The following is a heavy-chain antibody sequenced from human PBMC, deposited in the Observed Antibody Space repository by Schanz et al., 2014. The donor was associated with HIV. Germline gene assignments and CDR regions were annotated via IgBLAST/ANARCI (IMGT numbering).Heavy chain of an antibody. D-gene: IGHD3-22*01. CDR3: AKDRNYYDSRYRGKGNYYYYYGMDV. CDR2: ISYDGTNK. V-gene: IGHV3-30*18. CDR1: GFTFNNYG. Sequence: QVDLVESGGGVVQPGRSLRLSCTASGFTFNNYGMQWVRQAPGKGLEWVAVISYDGTNKYYADSVKGRFTISRDNSKNTLYLQMKSLRPEDRAVYYCAKDRNYYDSRYRGKGNYYYYYGMDVWGQGTAVTVSS. J-gene: IGHJ6*02.